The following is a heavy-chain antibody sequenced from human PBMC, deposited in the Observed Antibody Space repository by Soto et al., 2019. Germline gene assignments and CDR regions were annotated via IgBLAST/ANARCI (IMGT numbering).Heavy chain of an antibody. CDR2: IIPIFGTA. CDR1: GGTFSSYA. CDR3: AGGGSYYYYYGMDV. J-gene: IGHJ6*02. Sequence: QVQLVQSGAEVKKPGSSVKVSCKASGGTFSSYAISWVRQAPGQGLEWMGGIIPIFGTANYAQKFQGRVTITADESTGTANMELSSLRSEDTAVYYWAGGGSYYYYYGMDVWGQGTTVTVSS. D-gene: IGHD3-16*01. V-gene: IGHV1-69*01.